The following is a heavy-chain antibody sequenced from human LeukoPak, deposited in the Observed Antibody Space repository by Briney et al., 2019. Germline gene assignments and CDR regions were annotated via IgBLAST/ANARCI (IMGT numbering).Heavy chain of an antibody. CDR3: ASLYGSGPNWFDP. J-gene: IGHJ5*02. Sequence: GGSLRLSCAASGFTFSSYAMTWVRQAPGKGLEWVSGISGSGGNTYYADSVKGRFTISRDNAKNSLYLQMNSLRAEDTAVYYCASLYGSGPNWFDPWGQGTLVTVSS. D-gene: IGHD3-10*01. CDR1: GFTFSSYA. CDR2: ISGSGGNT. V-gene: IGHV3-23*01.